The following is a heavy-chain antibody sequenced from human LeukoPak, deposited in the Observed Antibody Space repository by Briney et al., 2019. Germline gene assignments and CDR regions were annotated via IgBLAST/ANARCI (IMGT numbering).Heavy chain of an antibody. V-gene: IGHV3-15*01. Sequence: GGSLRLSCAGSGFTFSNAWMNWVRRAPGKGQEWVGRIKSKPDGETTDYAAPVKGRFTISRDDSKNMVYVQMNNLKTEDTAVYYCATGRDFDLWGRGTLVTVSS. CDR1: GFTFSNAW. CDR2: IKSKPDGETT. CDR3: ATGRDFDL. J-gene: IGHJ2*01.